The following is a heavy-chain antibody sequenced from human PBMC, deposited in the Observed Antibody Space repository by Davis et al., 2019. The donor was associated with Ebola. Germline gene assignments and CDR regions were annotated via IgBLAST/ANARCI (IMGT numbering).Heavy chain of an antibody. D-gene: IGHD6-19*01. Sequence: SVKVSCKASGGTFSSYAISWVRQAPGQGLEWMGGIIPIFGTANYAQKFQGRVTITADESTSTAYMELSSLRSEDTAVYYCARDGQWLVEGGADAFDIWGQGTMVTVSS. CDR2: IIPIFGTA. CDR1: GGTFSSYA. V-gene: IGHV1-69*13. CDR3: ARDGQWLVEGGADAFDI. J-gene: IGHJ3*02.